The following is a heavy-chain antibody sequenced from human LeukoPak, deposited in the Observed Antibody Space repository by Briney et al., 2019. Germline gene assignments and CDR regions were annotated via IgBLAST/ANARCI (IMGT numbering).Heavy chain of an antibody. CDR1: GGSISSYY. CDR3: ARGYVVVPAADGGHYDY. Sequence: SETLSLTCTVSGGSISSYYWSWIRQPPGKGLEWIGEINHSGSTNYNPSLKSRVTISVDTSKNQFSLKLSSVTAADTAVYYCARGYVVVPAADGGHYDYWGQGTLVTVSS. V-gene: IGHV4-34*01. D-gene: IGHD2-2*01. J-gene: IGHJ4*02. CDR2: INHSGST.